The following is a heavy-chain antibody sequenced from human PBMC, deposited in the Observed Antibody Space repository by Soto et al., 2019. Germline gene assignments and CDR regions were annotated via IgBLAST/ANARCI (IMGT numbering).Heavy chain of an antibody. J-gene: IGHJ4*02. CDR1: GFTFSSYG. Sequence: QVQLVESGGGVVQPGRSLRLSCAASGFTFSSYGMHWVRQAPGKGLEWVAVISYDGSNKYYADSVKGRFIISRDNSKNTLYLQMNSLRAEDTAVYYCAKDIWFGELLSPFDYWGQGTLVTVSS. CDR2: ISYDGSNK. CDR3: AKDIWFGELLSPFDY. V-gene: IGHV3-30*18. D-gene: IGHD3-10*01.